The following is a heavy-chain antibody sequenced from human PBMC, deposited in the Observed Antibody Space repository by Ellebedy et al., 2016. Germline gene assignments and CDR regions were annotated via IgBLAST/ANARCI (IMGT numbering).Heavy chain of an antibody. CDR2: IDHTGNT. V-gene: IGHV4-34*01. CDR3: ARGSHYMIVVVITSDAFDI. D-gene: IGHD3-22*01. CDR1: GESLSGYY. Sequence: GSLRLSCAVYGESLSGYYWSWIRQPPGKGLEWIGEIDHTGNTNYNPSLKSRVTISVDTSKDQFSLNLTSVTAADTAVYYCARGSHYMIVVVITSDAFDIWGQGTRVTVSS. J-gene: IGHJ3*02.